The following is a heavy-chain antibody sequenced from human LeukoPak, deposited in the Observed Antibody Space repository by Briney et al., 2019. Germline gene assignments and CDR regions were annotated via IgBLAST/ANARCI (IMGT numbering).Heavy chain of an antibody. V-gene: IGHV4-59*01. CDR2: IFYSGVT. CDR1: GGSISSYY. Sequence: SETLSLTCTVSGGSISSYYWYWVRQPPGKGLEWIGYIFYSGVTNYNPSLKSRVTISLDTSNNQFSLKLHSVTAADTAVYYCAGREGGHFSGSGMENYYFYAVDVWGHGTTVTVSS. D-gene: IGHD3-10*01. CDR3: AGREGGHFSGSGMENYYFYAVDV. J-gene: IGHJ6*02.